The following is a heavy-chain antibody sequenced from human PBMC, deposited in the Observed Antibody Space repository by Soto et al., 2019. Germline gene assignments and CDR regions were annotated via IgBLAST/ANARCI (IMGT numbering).Heavy chain of an antibody. CDR1: GFTFSSYS. CDR2: ISFSSSTI. D-gene: IGHD6-13*01. CDR3: ARDNGIAGSFDP. V-gene: IGHV3-48*02. J-gene: IGHJ5*02. Sequence: EVQLLESGGGLVQPGGSLRLSCAASGFTFSSYSMNWVHQAPGKGLEWIAYISFSSSTIFYADSVKGRFTISRDNAKNSLYLHMNSLRDEDTAVYYCARDNGIAGSFDPWGQGTLVIVSS.